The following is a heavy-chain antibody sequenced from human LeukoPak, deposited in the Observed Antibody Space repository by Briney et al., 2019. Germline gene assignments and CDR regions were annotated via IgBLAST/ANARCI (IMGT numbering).Heavy chain of an antibody. CDR3: AKWVEMATSPFDY. V-gene: IGHV3-7*03. Sequence: GGSLRLSCAASGFTFSDYYMSWIRQAPGKGLEWVANIKQDGSEKDYVDSVKGRFTISRDNAKNSLYLQMNSLRAEDTTVYYCAKWVEMATSPFDYWGQGTLVTVSS. J-gene: IGHJ4*02. CDR2: IKQDGSEK. CDR1: GFTFSDYY. D-gene: IGHD5-24*01.